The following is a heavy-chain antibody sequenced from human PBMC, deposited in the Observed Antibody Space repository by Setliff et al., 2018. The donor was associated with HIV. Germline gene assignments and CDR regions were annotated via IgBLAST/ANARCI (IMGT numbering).Heavy chain of an antibody. CDR3: AKDSEPYYYDSSGPYRN. Sequence: PGESLKISCAASGFTFDDYGMSWVRQAPGKGLEWVSGINWNGGSTGYADSVRGRFTISRDNSKNTLYLQMNSLRAEDTAVYYCAKDSEPYYYDSSGPYRNWGQGTLVTVSS. CDR1: GFTFDDYG. J-gene: IGHJ4*02. D-gene: IGHD3-22*01. CDR2: INWNGGST. V-gene: IGHV3-20*04.